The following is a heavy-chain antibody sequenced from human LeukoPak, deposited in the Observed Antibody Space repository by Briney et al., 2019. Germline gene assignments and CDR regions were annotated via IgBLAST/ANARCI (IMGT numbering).Heavy chain of an antibody. CDR3: ARVDGYYDSSGYYYFLDY. CDR2: INPNSGGT. Sequence: GASVKVSCKASGYTFTGYYMHWVRRAPGQGLEWMGWINPNSGGTNYAQKFQGRVTMTRDTSISTAYMELSRLRSDDTAVYYCARVDGYYDSSGYYYFLDYWGQGTLVTVSS. D-gene: IGHD3-22*01. CDR1: GYTFTGYY. J-gene: IGHJ4*02. V-gene: IGHV1-2*02.